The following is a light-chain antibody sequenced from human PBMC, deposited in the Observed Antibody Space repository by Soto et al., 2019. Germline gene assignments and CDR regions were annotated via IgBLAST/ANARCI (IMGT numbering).Light chain of an antibody. J-gene: IGLJ1*01. CDR2: EVN. CDR1: SSDVGSYNL. Sequence: SAKSVHPAVSRSPGQSITISCTGTSSDVGSYNLVSWYQQHPGKAPKLMIYEVNKQPSGVSNRFSGSKSGNTASLTISGLQAEDEADYYCCSFAGSSTYVFGAGTKVTVL. V-gene: IGLV2-23*02. CDR3: CSFAGSSTYV.